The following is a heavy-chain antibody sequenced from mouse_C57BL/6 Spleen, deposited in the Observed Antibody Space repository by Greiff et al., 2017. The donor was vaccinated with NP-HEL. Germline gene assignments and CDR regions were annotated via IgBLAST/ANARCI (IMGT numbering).Heavy chain of an antibody. J-gene: IGHJ2*01. CDR3: ARAYGNYPYYFDY. CDR1: GFTFSSYA. V-gene: IGHV5-4*03. Sequence: DVMLVESGGGLVKPGGSLKLSCAASGFTFSSYAMSWVRQTPEKRLEWVATISDGGSYTYYPDNVKGRFTISRDNAKNNLYLQMSHLKSEDTAMYYCARAYGNYPYYFDYWGQGTTLTVSS. CDR2: ISDGGSYT. D-gene: IGHD2-1*01.